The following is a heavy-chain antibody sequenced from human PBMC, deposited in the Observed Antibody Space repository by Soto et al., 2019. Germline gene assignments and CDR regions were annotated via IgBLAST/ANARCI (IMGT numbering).Heavy chain of an antibody. CDR2: INVGNGET. D-gene: IGHD1-20*01. CDR3: ARGRINAYYFDF. V-gene: IGHV1-3*01. Sequence: ASGKVSCKASGYTISSYVLHWVRQAPGQSPEWMGWINVGNGETRYSQRVQGTVTITRDTSATTAYLELSSLRSEDTAVYYCARGRINAYYFDFWGQGTRVTVSS. J-gene: IGHJ4*02. CDR1: GYTISSYV.